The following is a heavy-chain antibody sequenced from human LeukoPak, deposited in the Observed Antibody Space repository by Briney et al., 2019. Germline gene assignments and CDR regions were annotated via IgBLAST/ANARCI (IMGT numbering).Heavy chain of an antibody. Sequence: GGSLRLSCAASGFTFSDHYMTWIRQAPGKGLEWVSYISSSGSAIYYADSVKGRFTISRDNAKNSLYLQMNSLRAEDTAVYYCARSIAAAGGFDYWGQGTLVTVSS. V-gene: IGHV3-11*04. CDR3: ARSIAAAGGFDY. CDR1: GFTFSDHY. J-gene: IGHJ4*02. CDR2: ISSSGSAI. D-gene: IGHD6-13*01.